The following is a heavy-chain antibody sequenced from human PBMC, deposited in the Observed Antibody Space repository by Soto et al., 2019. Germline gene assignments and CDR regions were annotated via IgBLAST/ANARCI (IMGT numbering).Heavy chain of an antibody. Sequence: QVPLVQSGAEVKKPGASVKVSCKASGYTFTSYGISWVRQAPGQGLEWMGWISAYNGNTNYAQKLQGRVTMTTDTPTSTAYMELRSLRSDDTAVYYCARVRLLWFGELLTPNWFDPWGQGTLVTVYS. CDR1: GYTFTSYG. D-gene: IGHD3-10*01. CDR3: ARVRLLWFGELLTPNWFDP. CDR2: ISAYNGNT. J-gene: IGHJ5*02. V-gene: IGHV1-18*01.